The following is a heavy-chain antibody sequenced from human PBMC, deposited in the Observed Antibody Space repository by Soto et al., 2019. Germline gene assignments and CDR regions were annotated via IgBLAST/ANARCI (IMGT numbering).Heavy chain of an antibody. Sequence: SETLSLTCTVSGGSISSSSYYWGWIRQPPGKGLEWIGSIYYSGSTYYNPSLKSRVTISVDTSKNQFSLKLSSVTAADTAVYYCAVDYGDYCFDYWGQGTLVTVSS. J-gene: IGHJ4*02. CDR1: GGSISSSSYY. CDR2: IYYSGST. D-gene: IGHD4-17*01. V-gene: IGHV4-39*01. CDR3: AVDYGDYCFDY.